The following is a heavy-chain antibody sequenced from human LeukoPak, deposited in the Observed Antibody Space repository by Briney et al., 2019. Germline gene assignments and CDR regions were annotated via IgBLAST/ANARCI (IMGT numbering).Heavy chain of an antibody. Sequence: SETLSLTCAVYGGSFSGYYWSRIRQPPGKGLEWIGDINHSGSTNYNPSLKSRVAISVDTSKNQFSLKLSSVTAADTAVYYCARVFTVYYYYYYMDVWGKGTTVTVSS. CDR3: ARVFTVYYYYYYMDV. CDR2: INHSGST. CDR1: GGSFSGYY. J-gene: IGHJ6*03. V-gene: IGHV4-34*01.